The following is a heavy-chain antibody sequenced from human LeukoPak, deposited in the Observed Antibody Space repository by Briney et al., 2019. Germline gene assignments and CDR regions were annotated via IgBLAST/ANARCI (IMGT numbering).Heavy chain of an antibody. J-gene: IGHJ4*02. V-gene: IGHV3-74*01. CDR2: INDDASII. Sequence: GWSLRLSCAASGFTFSGYWMHWLRQAPGKGLEGVSRINDDASIITYADSVKGRFIISRDNTKNSLYLQMNSLRAEDTAVYYCVRDLILVWTPGDDFDFWGQGTLVTVSS. D-gene: IGHD3-16*01. CDR1: GFTFSGYW. CDR3: VRDLILVWTPGDDFDF.